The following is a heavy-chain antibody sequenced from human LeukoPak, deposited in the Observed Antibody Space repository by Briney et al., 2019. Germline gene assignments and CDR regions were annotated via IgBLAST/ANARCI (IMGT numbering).Heavy chain of an antibody. CDR3: ARAQGYCTGALCYLGRVYYFDY. D-gene: IGHD2-8*02. CDR1: GASFSDYY. Sequence: PSETLSLTCAVYGASFSDYYWSWIRQPPRKGLEWIGEINHSGSTNYNPSLTSRVTISVDTSKNLFSLRLTSVTAADTAVYYCARAQGYCTGALCYLGRVYYFDYWGQGALVTVSS. CDR2: INHSGST. J-gene: IGHJ4*02. V-gene: IGHV4-34*01.